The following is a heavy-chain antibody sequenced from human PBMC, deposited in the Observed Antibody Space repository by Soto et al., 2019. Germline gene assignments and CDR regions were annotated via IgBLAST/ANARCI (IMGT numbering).Heavy chain of an antibody. CDR2: INHSGST. D-gene: IGHD6-6*01. J-gene: IGHJ4*02. Sequence: SETLSLTCAVYGGSFSGYYWSWIRQPPGKGLEWIGEINHSGSTNYNPSLKSRVTISVDTSKNQFSLKLSSVTAADTAVYYCARDDLAARRYFDYWGQGTLVTVSS. V-gene: IGHV4-34*01. CDR1: GGSFSGYY. CDR3: ARDDLAARRYFDY.